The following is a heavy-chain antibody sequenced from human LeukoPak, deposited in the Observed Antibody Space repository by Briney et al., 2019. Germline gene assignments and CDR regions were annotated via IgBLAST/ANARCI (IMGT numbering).Heavy chain of an antibody. Sequence: GESLKISCKGSGYRFTNYWIGWVRQMPGKGLEWMGIIYPGDSDTRYSPSFQGQVTISADKSITTAYLQWSSLKASDTAMYYCARHWPDTAYYYGMDVWGQGTTVTVSS. CDR1: GYRFTNYW. CDR3: ARHWPDTAYYYGMDV. V-gene: IGHV5-51*01. J-gene: IGHJ6*02. CDR2: IYPGDSDT. D-gene: IGHD3-10*01.